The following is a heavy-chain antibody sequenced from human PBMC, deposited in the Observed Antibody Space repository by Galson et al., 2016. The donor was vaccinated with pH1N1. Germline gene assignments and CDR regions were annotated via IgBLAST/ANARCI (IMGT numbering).Heavy chain of an antibody. CDR1: GFTFSHYA. CDR3: ARDHVYGDYFERFFDL. D-gene: IGHD4-17*01. CDR2: ISYVESNK. V-gene: IGHV3-30-3*01. Sequence: LRLSCAASGFTFSHYAMHWVRQAPGKGLEWVAVISYVESNKDYADSVKGRFTVSRDNSKNTLYLQMNSLRAEDTALYYYARDHVYGDYFERFFDLWGRGTLVTVSS. J-gene: IGHJ2*01.